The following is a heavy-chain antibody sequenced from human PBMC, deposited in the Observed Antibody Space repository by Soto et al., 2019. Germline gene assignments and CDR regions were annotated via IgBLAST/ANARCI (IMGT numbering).Heavy chain of an antibody. D-gene: IGHD6-19*01. CDR1: GFTFSDYY. CDR3: ARSSGWYGWFDP. V-gene: IGHV3-11*03. Sequence: GGSLRLSCAASGFTFSDYYMSWIRQAPGKGLEWLSYISGTRDYINYADSVRGRFTISRDNAKNSLYLQINSLRTEDTAVYYCARSSGWYGWFDPWGQGPLVTVSS. CDR2: ISGTRDYI. J-gene: IGHJ5*01.